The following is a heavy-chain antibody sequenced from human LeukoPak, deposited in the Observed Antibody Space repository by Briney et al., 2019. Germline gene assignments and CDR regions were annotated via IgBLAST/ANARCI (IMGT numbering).Heavy chain of an antibody. D-gene: IGHD6-19*01. J-gene: IGHJ4*02. Sequence: GGSLRLSCAASGFTFSSYAMSWVRQAPGKGLEWVSAISGSGGSTYYADSVKGRFTISRDNAKNSLYLQMNSLRAEDTAVYYCARGSSGYSSGWYWGQGTLVTVSS. CDR3: ARGSSGYSSGWY. CDR1: GFTFSSYA. CDR2: ISGSGGST. V-gene: IGHV3-23*01.